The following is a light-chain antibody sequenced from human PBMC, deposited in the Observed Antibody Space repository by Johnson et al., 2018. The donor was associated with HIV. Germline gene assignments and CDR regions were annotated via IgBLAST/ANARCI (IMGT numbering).Light chain of an antibody. CDR3: GTWDSSLSAYV. J-gene: IGLJ1*01. CDR1: SSNIGNNY. CDR2: ENN. V-gene: IGLV1-51*01. Sequence: VLPQPPSVSAAPGQKVTISCSGSSSNIGNNYVSWYQQLPGTAPKLLIYENNKRPSGIPDRFSGSKSGTSDTLGITGLQTGDEADYYCGTWDSSLSAYVFGTGTKVTVL.